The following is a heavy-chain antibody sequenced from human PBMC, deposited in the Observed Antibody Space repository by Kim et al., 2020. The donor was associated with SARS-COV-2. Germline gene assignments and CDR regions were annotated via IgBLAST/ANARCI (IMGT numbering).Heavy chain of an antibody. J-gene: IGHJ6*02. CDR3: ARVSSYRGYYYGMDV. V-gene: IGHV3-48*03. D-gene: IGHD1-26*01. Sequence: DAVKGRFTISRDNAKNSLYLQMNSLRAEDTAVYYCARVSSYRGYYYGMDVWGQGTTVTVSS.